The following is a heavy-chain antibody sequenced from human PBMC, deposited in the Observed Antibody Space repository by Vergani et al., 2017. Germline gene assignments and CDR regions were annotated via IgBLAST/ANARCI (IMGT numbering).Heavy chain of an antibody. CDR3: ARDKSKRAPAVMGTYYYYMDV. V-gene: IGHV3-23*01. J-gene: IGHJ6*03. CDR2: ISGSGSSK. Sequence: EVHLLESGGGLIQPGGSLRISCAASGFTFDNYAMTWVRQAPGKGLQWVSGISGSGSSKFYEDSLKGRVTISRDNSKNTLYLEMESLRVEDTAVYFCARDKSKRAPAVMGTYYYYMDVWGKGTKVTVSS. D-gene: IGHD3-16*01. CDR1: GFTFDNYA.